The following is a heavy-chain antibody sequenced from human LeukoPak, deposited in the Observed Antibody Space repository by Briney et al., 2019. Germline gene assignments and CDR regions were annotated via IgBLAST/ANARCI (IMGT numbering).Heavy chain of an antibody. Sequence: GGSLRLSCAASGFTFDDYAMHWVRQAPGKGPEWVSGISWNSGSIGYADSVKGRFTISRDNAKNSLYLQMNSLRAEDMALHYCAKGAIEYSSTQYDYWGQGTLVTVSS. V-gene: IGHV3-9*03. CDR2: ISWNSGSI. D-gene: IGHD6-6*01. J-gene: IGHJ4*02. CDR3: AKGAIEYSSTQYDY. CDR1: GFTFDDYA.